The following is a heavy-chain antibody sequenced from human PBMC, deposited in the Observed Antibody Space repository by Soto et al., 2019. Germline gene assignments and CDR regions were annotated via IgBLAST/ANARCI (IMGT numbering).Heavy chain of an antibody. V-gene: IGHV3-21*01. CDR3: ARDIVLMVYASYMDV. D-gene: IGHD2-8*01. Sequence: GSLRLSCAASGFTFSSYSMNWVRQAPGKGLEWVSSISSSSSYIYYADSVKGRFTISRDNAKNSLYLQMNSLRAEDTAVYYCARDIVLMVYASYMDVWGKGTTVTVSS. CDR2: ISSSSSYI. J-gene: IGHJ6*03. CDR1: GFTFSSYS.